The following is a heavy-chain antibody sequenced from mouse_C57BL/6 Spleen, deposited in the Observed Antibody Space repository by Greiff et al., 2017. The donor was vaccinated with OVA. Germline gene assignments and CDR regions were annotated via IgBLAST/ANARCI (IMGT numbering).Heavy chain of an antibody. V-gene: IGHV1-63*01. CDR2: IYPGGGYT. D-gene: IGHD4-1*01. J-gene: IGHJ2*01. Sequence: VQGVESGAELVRPGTSVKMSCKASGYTFTNYWIGWAKQRPGHGLEWIGDIYPGGGYTNYNEKFKGKATLTADKSSSTAYMQFSSLTSEDSAIYYCARGASGNFDYWGQGTTLTVSS. CDR3: ARGASGNFDY. CDR1: GYTFTNYW.